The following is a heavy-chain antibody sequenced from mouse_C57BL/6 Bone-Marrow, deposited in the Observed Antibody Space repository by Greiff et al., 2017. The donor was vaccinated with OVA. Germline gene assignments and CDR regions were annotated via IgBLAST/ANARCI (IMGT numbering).Heavy chain of an antibody. J-gene: IGHJ3*01. CDR2: ISYDGST. Sequence: EVKLQESGPGLVKPSQSLSLTCSVTGYSITSGYFWNWLRQFPGNKLEWMGYISYDGSTNYNPTLKNRISITRDTSKNQFFLTLNSVTTEDTATYYCAREAYYGTAWFAYWGQGTLVTVSA. CDR3: AREAYYGTAWFAY. CDR1: GYSITSGYF. D-gene: IGHD2-10*01. V-gene: IGHV3-6*01.